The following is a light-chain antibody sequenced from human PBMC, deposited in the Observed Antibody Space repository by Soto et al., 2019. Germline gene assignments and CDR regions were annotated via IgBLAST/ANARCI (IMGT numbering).Light chain of an antibody. Sequence: EIVLTQSPVTLSLSPGERATLSCRASQSVRTYLAWYQVKPGQAPRLLIYDASSRASGVPARFSGSGSGTDVSLTIIKLEHGHVEIYSDQQRKRWPPITFGQGTRLEIK. V-gene: IGKV3-11*01. CDR3: QQRKRWPPIT. CDR1: QSVRTY. CDR2: DAS. J-gene: IGKJ5*01.